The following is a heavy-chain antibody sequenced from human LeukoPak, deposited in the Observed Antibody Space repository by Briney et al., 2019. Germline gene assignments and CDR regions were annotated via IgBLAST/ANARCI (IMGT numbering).Heavy chain of an antibody. CDR2: ISVNSYST. CDR1: GGSISSRNYF. D-gene: IGHD7-27*01. Sequence: ETLSLTCTVSGGSISSRNYFWGWIRQAPGKGLEWVSAISVNSYSTWYADSVKGRFTISRDNSKNTLYLQMNSLRAEDTALYYCAKKLGFLPQFDYWSQGTLVAVSS. J-gene: IGHJ4*02. CDR3: AKKLGFLPQFDY. V-gene: IGHV3-23*01.